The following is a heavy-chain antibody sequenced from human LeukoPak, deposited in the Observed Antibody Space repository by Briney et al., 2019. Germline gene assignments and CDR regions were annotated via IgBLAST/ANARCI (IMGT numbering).Heavy chain of an antibody. CDR3: TTGEYSSSWYYFDY. CDR2: VKSKTDGGTT. D-gene: IGHD6-13*01. J-gene: IGHJ4*02. CDR1: GLTFNNAW. V-gene: IGHV3-15*07. Sequence: GGSLRLSCAASGLTFNNAWMNWVCQAPGKGLEWVGGVKSKTDGGTTDYAAPVKGRFTISRDDSKNTLYLRMNSLKTEDTAVYYCTTGEYSSSWYYFDYWGQGTLVTVSS.